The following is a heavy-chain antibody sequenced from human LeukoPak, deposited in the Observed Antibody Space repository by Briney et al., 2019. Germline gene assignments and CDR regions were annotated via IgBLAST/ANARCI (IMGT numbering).Heavy chain of an antibody. CDR3: AKSLFEYDFWSGYPPTNWFDP. CDR2: ISGSGGST. Sequence: GGSLRLSCAASGFTFSSYAMSWVRQAPGKGLEWVSAISGSGGSTYYADSVKGRFTISRDNSKNTLYLQMNSLRAEDTAVYYCAKSLFEYDFWSGYPPTNWFDPWGQGTLVTVSS. D-gene: IGHD3-3*01. J-gene: IGHJ5*02. CDR1: GFTFSSYA. V-gene: IGHV3-23*01.